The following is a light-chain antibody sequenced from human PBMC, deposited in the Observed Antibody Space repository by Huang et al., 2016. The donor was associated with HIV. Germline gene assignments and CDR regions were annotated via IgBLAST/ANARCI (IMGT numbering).Light chain of an antibody. CDR3: QQYGSGYT. CDR2: DTS. CDR1: QSVENS. Sequence: EIVLTQSPATLSLSPGDRATLSCRASQSVENSLAWYQQKPGQAPRLLIYDTSSRATGIPDRFSGSGSGTDFTLTISRLEPEDFAVYYCQQYGSGYTFGQGTKLEIK. V-gene: IGKV3-20*01. J-gene: IGKJ2*01.